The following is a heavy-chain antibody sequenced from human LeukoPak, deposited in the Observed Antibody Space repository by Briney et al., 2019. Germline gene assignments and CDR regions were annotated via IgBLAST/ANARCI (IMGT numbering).Heavy chain of an antibody. Sequence: SVKVSCKTSGYTFTSYGISWVRQAPGQGLEWMGWISADNGKTNYAQKLQGRVTMTTDTSTTTAYMELRSLRSDDTAVYYCARRGYPVYYYYMDVWGKGTTVTISS. D-gene: IGHD5-12*01. CDR1: GYTFTSYG. V-gene: IGHV1-18*01. J-gene: IGHJ6*03. CDR2: ISADNGKT. CDR3: ARRGYPVYYYYMDV.